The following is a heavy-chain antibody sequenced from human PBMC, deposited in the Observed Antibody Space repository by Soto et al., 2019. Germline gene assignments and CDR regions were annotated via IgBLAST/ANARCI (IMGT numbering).Heavy chain of an antibody. CDR1: GYTFTSYD. Sequence: ASVKVSCKASGYTFTSYDINWVRQATGQGLEWMGWMNPNSGNTGYAQKFQGRVTMTRNTSISTAYMELSSLRSEDTAVYYCARGIITTVRGVTARFDPWGQGTLVTVSS. V-gene: IGHV1-8*01. CDR3: ARGIITTVRGVTARFDP. CDR2: MNPNSGNT. D-gene: IGHD3-10*01. J-gene: IGHJ5*02.